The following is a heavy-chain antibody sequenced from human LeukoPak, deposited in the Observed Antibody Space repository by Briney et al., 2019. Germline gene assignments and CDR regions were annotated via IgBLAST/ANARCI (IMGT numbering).Heavy chain of an antibody. V-gene: IGHV5-51*01. CDR3: ARWGGTSIAARQRWFDP. D-gene: IGHD6-6*01. J-gene: IGHJ5*02. Sequence: GESLKISCRGSGYSFTSYWIGWVRQMPGKGLEWMGIIYPGDSDTRYSPSFQGQVTISADKSISTAYLQWSSLKASDTAMYYCARWGGTSIAARQRWFDPWGQGTLVTVSS. CDR2: IYPGDSDT. CDR1: GYSFTSYW.